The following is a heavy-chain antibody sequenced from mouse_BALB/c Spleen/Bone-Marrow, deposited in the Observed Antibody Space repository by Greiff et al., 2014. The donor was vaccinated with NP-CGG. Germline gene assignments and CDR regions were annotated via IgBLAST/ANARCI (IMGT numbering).Heavy chain of an antibody. V-gene: IGHV14-3*02. D-gene: IGHD1-1*01. CDR3: ARYYYGSSYFDY. J-gene: IGHJ2*01. Sequence: EVKLMESGAELVKPGASVKLSCTASGFNIKDTYMHWVKQRPEQGLEWIGRIDPANGNTKYDPKFQGKATITADTSSNTAYLQPSSLTSEDTAVYYCARYYYGSSYFDYWGQGTTLTVPS. CDR2: IDPANGNT. CDR1: GFNIKDTY.